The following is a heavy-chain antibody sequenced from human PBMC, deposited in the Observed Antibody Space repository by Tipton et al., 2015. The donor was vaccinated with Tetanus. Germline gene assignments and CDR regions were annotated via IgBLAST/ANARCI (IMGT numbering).Heavy chain of an antibody. V-gene: IGHV3-48*01. D-gene: IGHD2/OR15-2a*01. J-gene: IGHJ4*02. CDR3: TSGNTFDY. CDR2: ISTTSNTI. Sequence: SLRLSCAASGFTLRSYSMNWVRQAPGKGPEWVSYISTTSNTIYYVDSVKGRFTISRDNAKNSLYLQMNSLRREDTAVYYCTSGNTFDYWGQGTLVTVSS. CDR1: GFTLRSYS.